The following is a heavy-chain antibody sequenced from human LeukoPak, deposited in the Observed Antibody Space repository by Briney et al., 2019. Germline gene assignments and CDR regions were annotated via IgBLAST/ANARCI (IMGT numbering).Heavy chain of an antibody. D-gene: IGHD6-19*01. V-gene: IGHV3-49*04. J-gene: IGHJ4*02. CDR2: IRSKAYGGTT. CDR3: TRDTGYRSTH. CDR1: GFTFGDYA. Sequence: GGSLRLSCTASGFTFGDYAMSWVRQAPGKGLEWVGFIRSKAYGGTTEYAASVKGGFIISRDDSKSIAYLQMNSLKTEDTAVYYCTRDTGYRSTHWGQGTLVTVSS.